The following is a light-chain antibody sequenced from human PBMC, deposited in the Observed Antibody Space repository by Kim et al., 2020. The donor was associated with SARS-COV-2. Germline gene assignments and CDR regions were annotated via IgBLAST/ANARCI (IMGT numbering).Light chain of an antibody. J-gene: IGKJ2*01. CDR2: GAS. CDR3: QQYGSSYT. V-gene: IGKV3-20*01. CDR1: QSVSSSY. Sequence: LSPVKTATLSCRASQSVSSSYLAWYQQKPGQAPRLLIYGASSRATGIPDRFSGSGSGTDFTLTISRLEPEDFAVYYCQQYGSSYTFGQGTKLEI.